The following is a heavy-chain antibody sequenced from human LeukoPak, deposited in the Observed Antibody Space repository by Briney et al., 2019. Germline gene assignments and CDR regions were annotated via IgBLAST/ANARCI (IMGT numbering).Heavy chain of an antibody. CDR1: GYTFTGYY. Sequence: ASVKVSRKAPGYTFTGYYIHWVRQAPGQGLQWMGWINPNIDDTNYAQKFQGRVTMTRDTSINTAYMELTTLRADDTAMYYCARGDSSSWFYFDHWGQGTLVTVSS. CDR3: ARGDSSSWFYFDH. CDR2: INPNIDDT. V-gene: IGHV1-2*02. J-gene: IGHJ4*02. D-gene: IGHD6-13*01.